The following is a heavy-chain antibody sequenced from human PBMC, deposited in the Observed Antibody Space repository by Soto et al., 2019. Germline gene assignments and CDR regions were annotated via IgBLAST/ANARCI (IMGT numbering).Heavy chain of an antibody. V-gene: IGHV4-61*01. CDR1: GGSVSSGSYY. D-gene: IGHD6-6*01. CDR2: IYYSGST. Sequence: PSETLSLTCTVSGGSVSSGSYYWSWIRQPPGKGLEWIGYIYYSGSTNYNPSLKSRVTISVDTSKNQFSLKLSSVTAADTAVYYCARESSSAKNYYYGMGVWGQGTTVTVSS. J-gene: IGHJ6*02. CDR3: ARESSSAKNYYYGMGV.